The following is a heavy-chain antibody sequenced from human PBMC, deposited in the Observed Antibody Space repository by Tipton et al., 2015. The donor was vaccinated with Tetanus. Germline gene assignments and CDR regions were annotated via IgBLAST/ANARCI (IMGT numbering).Heavy chain of an antibody. J-gene: IGHJ4*02. Sequence: GLVKPSETLSLTCTVSGGSIRGGTFYWGWIRQPPGKGLEWIGGIYESGDTYYIPSLKSRVTISVDTSKNQFSLNLNSMAAADTGVYYCARHQSGYFTPFDYWGQGNLVTVSS. CDR3: ARHQSGYFTPFDY. V-gene: IGHV4-39*01. CDR1: GGSIRGGTFY. CDR2: IYESGDT. D-gene: IGHD3-3*01.